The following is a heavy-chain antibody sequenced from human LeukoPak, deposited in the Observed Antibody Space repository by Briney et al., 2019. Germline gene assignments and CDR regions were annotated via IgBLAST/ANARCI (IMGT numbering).Heavy chain of an antibody. CDR1: GFTFSSYA. D-gene: IGHD3-22*01. Sequence: GGSLRLSCAASGFTFSSYAMSWVRQAPGKGLEWVSAISGSGGSTYYADSVKGRFTISRDNSKNTLCLQMNSLRAEDTAVYYCAKDLYYYDSSGYYYENYFDYWGQGTLVTVSS. V-gene: IGHV3-23*01. CDR2: ISGSGGST. CDR3: AKDLYYYDSSGYYYENYFDY. J-gene: IGHJ4*02.